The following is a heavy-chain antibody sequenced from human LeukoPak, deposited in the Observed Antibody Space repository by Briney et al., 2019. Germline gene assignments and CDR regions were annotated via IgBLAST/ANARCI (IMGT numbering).Heavy chain of an antibody. D-gene: IGHD4-23*01. J-gene: IGHJ2*01. CDR3: AKEGLRWVASWYFDL. V-gene: IGHV3-48*01. CDR1: GFTFSSYS. Sequence: GGSLRLSCAASGFTFSSYSMNWVRQAPGKGLEWVSYISSSSSTIYYADSVKGRFTISRDNAKNSLYLQMNSLRAEDTAVYYCAKEGLRWVASWYFDLWGRGTLVTVSS. CDR2: ISSSSSTI.